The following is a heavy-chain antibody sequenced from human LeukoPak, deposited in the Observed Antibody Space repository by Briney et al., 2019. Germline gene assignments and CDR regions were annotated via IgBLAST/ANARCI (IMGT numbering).Heavy chain of an antibody. D-gene: IGHD6-6*01. CDR2: ISSSSYI. V-gene: IGHV3-21*01. CDR3: ARDTGGSSSSGKVY. J-gene: IGHJ4*02. Sequence: GGSLRLSCAASGYTFSSYSMNWVRQAPGKGLEWVSSISSSSYIYYADSVKGRFTISRDNAKNSLYLQMNSLRAEDTAVYYCARDTGGSSSSGKVYWGQGTLVTVSS. CDR1: GYTFSSYS.